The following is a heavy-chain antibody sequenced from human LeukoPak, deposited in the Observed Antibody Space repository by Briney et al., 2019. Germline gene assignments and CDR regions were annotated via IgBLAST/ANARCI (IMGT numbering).Heavy chain of an antibody. J-gene: IGHJ4*02. V-gene: IGHV4-39*01. Sequence: SETLSLTCTVSNVSISGSSFYWGWIRQSPGKGLEWIGTIYYSGSTYYNPSLKSRVTISVDTSQNQFSLKLSSVTAADTSVYYCARQAVITRIDYWGQGTLVTVSS. D-gene: IGHD4-23*01. CDR1: NVSISGSSFY. CDR2: IYYSGST. CDR3: ARQAVITRIDY.